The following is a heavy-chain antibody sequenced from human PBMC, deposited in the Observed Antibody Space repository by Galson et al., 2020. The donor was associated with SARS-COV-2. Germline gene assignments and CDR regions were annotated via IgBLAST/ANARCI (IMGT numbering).Heavy chain of an antibody. V-gene: IGHV3-33*06. CDR1: GFTFSSYG. CDR3: AKDGGYSYGSDYYYYGMDV. CDR2: IWYDGSNK. Sequence: GGSLRLSCAASGFTFSSYGMHWVRQAPGQGLEWVAVIWYDGSNKYYADSVKGRFTISRDNSKNTLYLQMNSLRAEDTAVYYCAKDGGYSYGSDYYYYGMDVWGQGTTVTVSS. D-gene: IGHD5-18*01. J-gene: IGHJ6*02.